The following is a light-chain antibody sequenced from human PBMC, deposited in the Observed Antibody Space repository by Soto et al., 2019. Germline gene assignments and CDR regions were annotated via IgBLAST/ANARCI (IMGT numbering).Light chain of an antibody. CDR3: GAYDSSLSAVL. V-gene: IGLV1-51*01. J-gene: IGLJ2*01. Sequence: QSVLTQPPSVSAAPGQKVTISCSGSSSNIGSNSVSWYQHLPGTAPKVLIYDNNNRPSGIPDRFSGSRSGMSATLDITGLQAGDEAYYYCGAYDSSLSAVLFGGGTKLTVL. CDR2: DNN. CDR1: SSNIGSNS.